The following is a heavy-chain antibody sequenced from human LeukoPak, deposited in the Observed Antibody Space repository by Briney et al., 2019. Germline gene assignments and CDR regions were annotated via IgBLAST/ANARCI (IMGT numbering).Heavy chain of an antibody. CDR3: ARSLRFPIYYFDY. CDR2: ISTNGGST. Sequence: GGSLRLSCVASGFTFSNFAMHWVRQAPGKGLEYVSVISTNGGSTYYANSVKGRFTISRDNSKNTLYFQMGSLRAEDMAVYYCARSLRFPIYYFDYWGQGTLVTVSS. J-gene: IGHJ4*02. V-gene: IGHV3-64*01. CDR1: GFTFSNFA.